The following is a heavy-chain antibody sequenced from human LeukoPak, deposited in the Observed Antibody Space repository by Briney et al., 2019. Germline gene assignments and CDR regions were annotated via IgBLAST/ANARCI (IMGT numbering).Heavy chain of an antibody. Sequence: ASVKVSCKASGYTFTSYGISWVRQAPGQGLEWMGWISAYNGNTNYAQKLQGRVTMTTDTSTSTAYMELRSLRSDDTAVYYCARDRPPMVRGVSDAFDIWGQGTMVTVSS. J-gene: IGHJ3*02. CDR1: GYTFTSYG. V-gene: IGHV1-18*01. CDR3: ARDRPPMVRGVSDAFDI. D-gene: IGHD3-10*01. CDR2: ISAYNGNT.